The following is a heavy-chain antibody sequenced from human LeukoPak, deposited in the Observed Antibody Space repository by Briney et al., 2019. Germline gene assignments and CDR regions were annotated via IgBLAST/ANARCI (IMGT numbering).Heavy chain of an antibody. J-gene: IGHJ6*02. CDR3: CRFARGPYMDV. CDR2: ISGRGGST. D-gene: IGHD6-6*01. V-gene: IGHV3-23*01. Sequence: HPGGSLRLSCAASGFTFTTYAMSWVRQAPGKGLEWVSTISGRGGSTYYADSVKGRFTISRDNAKNSLYLQMNSLRAEDTAVYYCCRFARGPYMDVWGQGTTVTVSS. CDR1: GFTFTTYA.